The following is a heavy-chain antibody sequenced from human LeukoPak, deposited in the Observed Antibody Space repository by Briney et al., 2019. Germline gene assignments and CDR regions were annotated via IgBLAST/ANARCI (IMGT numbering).Heavy chain of an antibody. J-gene: IGHJ4*02. V-gene: IGHV1-69*13. CDR2: IIPIFGTA. CDR1: GYTFTSYD. D-gene: IGHD5-18*01. Sequence: SVKVSCKASGYTFTSYDINWVRQAPGQGLEWMGGIIPIFGTANYAQKFQGRVTITADESTSTAYMELSSLRSDDTAVYYCARGPGHTAMVEYYFDYWGQGTLVTVSS. CDR3: ARGPGHTAMVEYYFDY.